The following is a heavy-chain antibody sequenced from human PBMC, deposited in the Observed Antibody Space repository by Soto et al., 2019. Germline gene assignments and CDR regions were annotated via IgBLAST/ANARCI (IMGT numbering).Heavy chain of an antibody. CDR2: ISSDSYYI. J-gene: IGHJ6*02. CDR1: GLSFSTHS. V-gene: IGHV3-21*01. CDR3: ARNRNPSSKTHGMDV. Sequence: EVQLVESGGGLVEPGGSLRLSCSPSGLSFSTHSRNWVRQAPGKGLEWVSSISSDSYYIYYADSVKGRFTISRDNAKNSLYLQMNSLRADDTAVYYCARNRNPSSKTHGMDVWGQGTTVTVSS.